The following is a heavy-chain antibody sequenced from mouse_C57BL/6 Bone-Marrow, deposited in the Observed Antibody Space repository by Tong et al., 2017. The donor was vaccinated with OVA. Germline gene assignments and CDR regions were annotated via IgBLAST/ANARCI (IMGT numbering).Heavy chain of an antibody. CDR2: INPSNGCT. D-gene: IGHD1-1*01. CDR1: CYTFTSYW. Sequence: SCYTFTSYWMHWVKQRPGQGLELIGNINPSNGCTNYNEKFKSKATLTVNKSSGTAYMQISSLKSEDSTVYYCERDYTGSSWGYYFDYWGKGPTLTV. J-gene: IGHJ2*01. V-gene: IGHV1-53*01. CDR3: ERDYTGSSWGYYFDY.